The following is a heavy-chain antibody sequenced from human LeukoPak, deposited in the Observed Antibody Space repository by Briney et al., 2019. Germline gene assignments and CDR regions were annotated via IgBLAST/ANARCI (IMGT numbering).Heavy chain of an antibody. V-gene: IGHV4-59*11. CDR3: ARDSYSSSWEGWFDP. CDR2: IYYSGST. CDR1: GGSISSHY. D-gene: IGHD6-13*01. Sequence: SETLSLTCTVSGGSISSHYWSWIRQPPGKGLEWIGYIYYSGSTNYNPSLKSRVTISVDTSKNQFSLKLSSVTAADTAVYYCARDSYSSSWEGWFDPWGQGTLVTVSS. J-gene: IGHJ5*02.